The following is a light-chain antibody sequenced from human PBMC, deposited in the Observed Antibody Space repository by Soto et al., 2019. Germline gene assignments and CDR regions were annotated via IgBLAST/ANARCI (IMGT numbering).Light chain of an antibody. Sequence: DIVMTQSPLSLPVTPGEPASISCRSSQSLLHSNGYNYLDWYLQKPGQSPQLLIYLGSNRASGVPDRFSGSGSGTDFTLKISRVEAEDVGVYYCMQALQTPITFGQGTRLETK. CDR1: QSLLHSNGYNY. CDR3: MQALQTPIT. CDR2: LGS. V-gene: IGKV2-28*01. J-gene: IGKJ5*01.